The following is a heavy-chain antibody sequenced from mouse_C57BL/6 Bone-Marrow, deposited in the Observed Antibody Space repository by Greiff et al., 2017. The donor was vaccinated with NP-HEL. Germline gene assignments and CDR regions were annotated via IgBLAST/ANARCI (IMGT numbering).Heavy chain of an antibody. Sequence: QVQLQQPGAELVKPGASVKLSCKASGYTFTSYWMQWVKQRPGQGLEWIGEIDPSDSYTNYNQKFKGKATLTVDTSSSTAYMQLSSLTSEDSAVYYCATGAAQATFDYWGQGTTLTVSS. J-gene: IGHJ2*01. CDR3: ATGAAQATFDY. CDR2: IDPSDSYT. D-gene: IGHD3-2*02. V-gene: IGHV1-50*01. CDR1: GYTFTSYW.